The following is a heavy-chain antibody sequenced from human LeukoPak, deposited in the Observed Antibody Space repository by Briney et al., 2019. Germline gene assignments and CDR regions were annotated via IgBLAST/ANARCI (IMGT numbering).Heavy chain of an antibody. V-gene: IGHV3-33*01. CDR1: GFTFSYYG. CDR2: IWFDGSNI. CDR3: TRDHGDYSFDY. J-gene: IGHJ4*02. D-gene: IGHD4-17*01. Sequence: GSPRLSCVASGFTFSYYGMKLVRQAPGEGLEWVAIIWFDGSNIYYADSVKGRFTITRDNSKNTLFLQMNSLRAEDTGVYYCTRDHGDYSFDYWGQGTLVTVSS.